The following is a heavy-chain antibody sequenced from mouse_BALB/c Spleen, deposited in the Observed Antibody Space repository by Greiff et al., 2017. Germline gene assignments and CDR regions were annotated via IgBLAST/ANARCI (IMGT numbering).Heavy chain of an antibody. CDR1: GYSFTSGYF. CDR3: ARAFAY. CDR2: ISYDGSN. Sequence: EVKLMESGPGLVKPSQSLSLTCSVTGYSFTSGYFWNWIRQFPGNKLEWMGYISYDGSNNYNPTLKNRISITGDTSKNQLFLELNSVTTEDTATYNCARAFAYWGQGTLVTVSA. J-gene: IGHJ3*01. V-gene: IGHV3-6*02.